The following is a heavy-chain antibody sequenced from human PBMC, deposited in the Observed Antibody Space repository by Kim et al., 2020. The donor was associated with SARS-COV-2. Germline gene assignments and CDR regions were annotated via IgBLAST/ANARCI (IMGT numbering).Heavy chain of an antibody. CDR3: ARDSLQTGYRYYYYYGMDV. CDR1: GYTFTSYA. Sequence: ASVKVSCKASGYTFTSYAMNWVRQAPGQGLEWMGWINTNTGNPTYAQGFTGRFVFSLDTSVSTAYLQISSLKAEDTAVYYCARDSLQTGYRYYYYYGMDVWGQGTTVTVSS. D-gene: IGHD3-9*01. J-gene: IGHJ6*02. V-gene: IGHV7-4-1*02. CDR2: INTNTGNP.